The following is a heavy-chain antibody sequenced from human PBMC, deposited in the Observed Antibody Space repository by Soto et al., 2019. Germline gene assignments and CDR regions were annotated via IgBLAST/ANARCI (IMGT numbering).Heavy chain of an antibody. CDR2: IVVGSGNT. J-gene: IGHJ6*02. Sequence: SVKVSCKASGFTFTSSAVQWVRQARGQRLEWIGWIVVGSGNTNYAQKFQERVTITRDMSTSTAYMELNSLRAEDTAVYYCAREYRVYYYDSSGYSGGMDVWGQGTTVTVSS. V-gene: IGHV1-58*01. D-gene: IGHD3-22*01. CDR1: GFTFTSSA. CDR3: AREYRVYYYDSSGYSGGMDV.